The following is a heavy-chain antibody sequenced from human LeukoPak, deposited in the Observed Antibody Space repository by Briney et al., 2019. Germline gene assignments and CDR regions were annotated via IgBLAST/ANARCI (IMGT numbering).Heavy chain of an antibody. D-gene: IGHD6-6*01. CDR2: MNPNSGNT. CDR1: GYTFTSYD. J-gene: IGHJ4*02. Sequence: ASVKVSCKASGYTFTSYDINWVRQATGQGLEWMGWMNPNSGNTNYAQKLQGRVTMTTDTSTSTAYMELRSLRSDDTAVYYCAREYSSSSSLDYWGQGTLVTVSS. CDR3: AREYSSSSSLDY. V-gene: IGHV1-18*01.